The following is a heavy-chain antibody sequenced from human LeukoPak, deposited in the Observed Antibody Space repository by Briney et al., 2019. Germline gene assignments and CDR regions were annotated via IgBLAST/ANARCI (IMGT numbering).Heavy chain of an antibody. Sequence: SETLSLTCNVSGGSMSNIYYWGWIRQPPGKGLEWMGNIFYSGITYYNPSLQSRVTISADSSRNHFFLHLTSATAADTAVYFCARDGPWKCDSWGGGTLVTVSS. CDR3: ARDGPWKCDS. CDR2: IFYSGIT. CDR1: GGSMSNIYY. J-gene: IGHJ4*02. V-gene: IGHV4-39*02. D-gene: IGHD1-1*01.